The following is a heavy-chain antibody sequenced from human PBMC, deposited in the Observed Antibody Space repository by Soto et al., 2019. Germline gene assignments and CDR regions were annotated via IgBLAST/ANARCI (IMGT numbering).Heavy chain of an antibody. J-gene: IGHJ3*02. Sequence: SETLSLTCTVSGGSISSYYWSWIRQPPGKGLEWIGYIYYSGSTNYNPSLKSRVTISVDTSKNQFSLKLISVTAADTAVYYCARHTSGYDQDAFDIWGQGTMVTVSS. V-gene: IGHV4-59*08. D-gene: IGHD5-12*01. CDR3: ARHTSGYDQDAFDI. CDR2: IYYSGST. CDR1: GGSISSYY.